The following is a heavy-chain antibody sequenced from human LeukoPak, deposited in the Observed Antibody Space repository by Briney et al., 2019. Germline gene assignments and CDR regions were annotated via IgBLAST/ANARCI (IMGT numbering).Heavy chain of an antibody. V-gene: IGHV3-7*01. Sequence: GGSLRLSCAASGFTFSNYWMSWVRQAPGKGLERVANIKQDESEKYYVDSVKGRFTISRDNAKNSLYLQMNSLRTEDTAVYYCARRGYNYGVPLDYWGQGTLVTVSS. CDR1: GFTFSNYW. J-gene: IGHJ4*02. CDR2: IKQDESEK. CDR3: ARRGYNYGVPLDY. D-gene: IGHD5-18*01.